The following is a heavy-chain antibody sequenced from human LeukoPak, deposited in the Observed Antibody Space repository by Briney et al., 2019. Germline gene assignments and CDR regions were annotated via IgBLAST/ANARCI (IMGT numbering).Heavy chain of an antibody. CDR1: GFTFSSYE. Sequence: GGSLRLSCAASGFTFSSYEMNWVRQAPGKGLEWVSYISSSGSTIYYADSVKGRVTISRDNAKNSLYLQMNSLRAEDTAVYYCAALKVPAPMGVWGKGTTVTVSS. V-gene: IGHV3-48*03. CDR2: ISSSGSTI. J-gene: IGHJ6*03. D-gene: IGHD2-2*01. CDR3: AALKVPAPMGV.